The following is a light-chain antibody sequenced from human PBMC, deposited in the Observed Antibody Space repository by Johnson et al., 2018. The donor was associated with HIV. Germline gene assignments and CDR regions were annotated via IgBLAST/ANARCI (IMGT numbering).Light chain of an antibody. V-gene: IGLV1-51*02. Sequence: QSVLTQPPSVSAAPGQKVTISCSGSSSNIGNNYVSWYQQVPGTTPKLFIYENNKRPSGIPDRFSGSKSGTSATLGITGLQTGDEADYYCGTWDSGLSGYVFGTGTKVT. CDR3: GTWDSGLSGYV. J-gene: IGLJ1*01. CDR1: SSNIGNNY. CDR2: ENN.